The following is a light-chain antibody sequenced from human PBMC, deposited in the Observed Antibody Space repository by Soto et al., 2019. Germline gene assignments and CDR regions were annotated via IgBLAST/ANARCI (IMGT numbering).Light chain of an antibody. CDR3: SSYTSISTLYV. CDR1: NSDVGGYNY. V-gene: IGLV2-14*01. CDR2: EVS. J-gene: IGLJ1*01. Sequence: QSALTQPASVSGSPGQSITISCTGTNSDVGGYNYVSWYQQHPGKAPELMIYEVSHRPSGVSNRFSGSKSDNTASLTIPGLQAEDEADYYCSSYTSISTLYVFGTGTKV.